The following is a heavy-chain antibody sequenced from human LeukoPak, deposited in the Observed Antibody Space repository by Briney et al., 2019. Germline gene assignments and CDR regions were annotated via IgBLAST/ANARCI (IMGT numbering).Heavy chain of an antibody. CDR1: GYTFTSYD. CDR2: MNPNSGNT. J-gene: IGHJ6*02. Sequence: ASVKVSCKASGYTFTSYDINWVRQATGQGLEWMGWMNPNSGNTGYAQKFQGRVTMTRNTSISTAYMELSSLRSEDTAVYHCARGRGAAALYGMDVWGQGTTVTVSS. D-gene: IGHD6-13*01. CDR3: ARGRGAAALYGMDV. V-gene: IGHV1-8*01.